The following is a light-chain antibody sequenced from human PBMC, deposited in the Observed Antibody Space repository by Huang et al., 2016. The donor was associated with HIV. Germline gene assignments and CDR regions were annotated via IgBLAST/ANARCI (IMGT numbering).Light chain of an antibody. CDR2: EAS. CDR1: PGIGNS. V-gene: IGKV3-15*01. CDR3: QQYHEWPRT. Sequence: ERVLTQSPGTLSVSPGERATLSCRTSPGIGNSLAWYQLRPGQAPRLLIYEASIRASNIPARFSGGGSEIDFTLTISGLQSEDSAIYYCQQYHEWPRTFGQGTKVEIK. J-gene: IGKJ2*01.